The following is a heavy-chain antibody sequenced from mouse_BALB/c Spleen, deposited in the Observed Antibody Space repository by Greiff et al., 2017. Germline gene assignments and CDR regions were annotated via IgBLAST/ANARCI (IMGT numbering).Heavy chain of an antibody. CDR2: IRSKSNNYAT. CDR3: VRHDSYGNYFDY. J-gene: IGHJ2*01. V-gene: IGHV10-1*02. CDR1: GFTFNTYA. Sequence: EVKLMESGGGLVQPKGSLKLSCAASGFTFNTYAMNWVRQAPGKGLEWVARIRSKSNNYATYYADSVKDRFTISRDDSQSMLYLQMNNLKTEDTAMYYCVRHDSYGNYFDYWGQGTTLTVSS. D-gene: IGHD2-1*01.